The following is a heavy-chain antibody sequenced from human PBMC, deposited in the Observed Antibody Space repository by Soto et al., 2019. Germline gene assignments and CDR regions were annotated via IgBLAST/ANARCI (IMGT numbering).Heavy chain of an antibody. Sequence: QVRLVQSGTEVKKPGASVKVSCKASGYTFTSYALSWVRHAPGQGLEWMGWISTYNGNTNYAQNLQGRVTMTTDISTNTAYMELRSLRSDDTAVYYCARVVGGIPVAGSWNWFDPWGQGTLVTVSS. V-gene: IGHV1-18*04. J-gene: IGHJ5*02. CDR1: GYTFTSYA. CDR3: ARVVGGIPVAGSWNWFDP. D-gene: IGHD6-19*01. CDR2: ISTYNGNT.